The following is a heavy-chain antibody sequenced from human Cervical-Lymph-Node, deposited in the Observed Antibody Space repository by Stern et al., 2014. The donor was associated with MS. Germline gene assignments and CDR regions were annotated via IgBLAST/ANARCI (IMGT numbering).Heavy chain of an antibody. CDR3: VRRRDSAGYDTFDL. V-gene: IGHV5-51*01. CDR2: IYPADSDT. CDR1: GYTFSNFR. J-gene: IGHJ3*01. D-gene: IGHD3-22*01. Sequence: VQLVQSGAEVKKPGESLKISCRTSGYTFSNFRIGWVRQMPGKGLEWMGVIYPADSDTTYSPSFQGQVTISADESISTAYLQWRSLKASDTAMYYCVRRRDSAGYDTFDLWGQGTMLIVSS.